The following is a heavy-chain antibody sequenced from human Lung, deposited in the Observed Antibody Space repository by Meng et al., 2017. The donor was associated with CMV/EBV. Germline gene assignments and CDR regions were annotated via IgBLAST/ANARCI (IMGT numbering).Heavy chain of an antibody. D-gene: IGHD6-19*01. Sequence: GGSLRLXXAASGFTFSDSAMYWVRQASGKGLEWVGRIRSKASNYATTYAASVEGRFTISRDDSKNMVYLEMNSLKIEDTALYYCCRPTAVASSPTYDWGQGTXVTVSS. V-gene: IGHV3-73*01. J-gene: IGHJ4*02. CDR3: CRPTAVASSPTYD. CDR1: GFTFSDSA. CDR2: IRSKASNYAT.